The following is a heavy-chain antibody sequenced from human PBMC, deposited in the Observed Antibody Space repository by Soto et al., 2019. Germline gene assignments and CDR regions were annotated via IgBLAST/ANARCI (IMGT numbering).Heavy chain of an antibody. CDR1: EFTFSDNA. V-gene: IGHV3-23*01. Sequence: EVQLLESGGGLVQPGGSLRLSCGASEFTFSDNAMTWVRQAPGKGLEWVSSISDDGDSTYYADSVKGRFTISRDNSKNTRFLQMSSLGAEDTAVYYCAKSLSTAVNYGLDVWGQGTSVTVSS. CDR3: AKSLSTAVNYGLDV. D-gene: IGHD2-2*01. CDR2: ISDDGDST. J-gene: IGHJ6*02.